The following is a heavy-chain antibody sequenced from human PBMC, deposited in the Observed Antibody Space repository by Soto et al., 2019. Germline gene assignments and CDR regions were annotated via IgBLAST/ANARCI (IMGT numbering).Heavy chain of an antibody. CDR3: ARGITMVRGVILTPYFDY. CDR2: IYYSGST. Sequence: QVQLQESGPGLVKPSQTLSLTCTVSGGSISSGGYYWSWIRQHPGKGLEWIGYIYYSGSTYYNSSLKSRVTISVDTSKNQFSLKLSSVTAADTAVYYCARGITMVRGVILTPYFDYWGQGTRGTVSS. V-gene: IGHV4-31*03. CDR1: GGSISSGGYY. D-gene: IGHD3-10*01. J-gene: IGHJ4*02.